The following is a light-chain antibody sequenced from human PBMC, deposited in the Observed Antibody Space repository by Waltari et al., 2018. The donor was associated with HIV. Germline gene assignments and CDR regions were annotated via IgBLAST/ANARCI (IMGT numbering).Light chain of an antibody. CDR1: SSNIGSNY. CDR3: AAWDDSLSGWV. Sequence: QSVLTQPPSASGTPGQRVTISCSGSSSNIGSNYVYWYQQLPGTAPKLLIYRNNRRPSGAPDGFSGSKSGTSASLAISGLRSEDEADYDCAAWDDSLSGWVFGGGTKLTVL. J-gene: IGLJ3*02. CDR2: RNN. V-gene: IGLV1-47*01.